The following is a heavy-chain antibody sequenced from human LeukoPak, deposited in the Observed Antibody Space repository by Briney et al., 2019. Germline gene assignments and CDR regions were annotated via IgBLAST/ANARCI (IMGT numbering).Heavy chain of an antibody. V-gene: IGHV5-51*01. D-gene: IGHD2-2*01. J-gene: IGHJ5*02. CDR3: ARRLSLGYCSSTSCPGEVWFDP. CDR1: GYSFTSYW. CDR2: IYPGDSDT. Sequence: GESLKISCKGSGYSFTSYWICWVRQMPGKGLELMGIIYPGDSDTRYSPSFQGQVTISADKSISTAYLQWSSLKASDTAMYYCARRLSLGYCSSTSCPGEVWFDPWGQGTLVTVSS.